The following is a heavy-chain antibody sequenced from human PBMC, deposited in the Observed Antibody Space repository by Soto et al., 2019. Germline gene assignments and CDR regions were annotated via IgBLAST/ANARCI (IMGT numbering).Heavy chain of an antibody. J-gene: IGHJ6*02. Sequence: GASVKVSCKVSGYTLTELSMHWVRQAPGKGLEWMGGFDPEDGETIYAQKFQGRVTMTEDTSTDTAYMELSSLRSEDTAVYYCATAKITTVTGGLDYYGMDVWGQGTTVTVSS. D-gene: IGHD4-17*01. CDR3: ATAKITTVTGGLDYYGMDV. V-gene: IGHV1-24*01. CDR2: FDPEDGET. CDR1: GYTLTELS.